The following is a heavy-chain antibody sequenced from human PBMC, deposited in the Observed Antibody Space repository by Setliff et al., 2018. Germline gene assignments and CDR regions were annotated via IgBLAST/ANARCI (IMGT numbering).Heavy chain of an antibody. J-gene: IGHJ4*02. CDR1: GFTFSAVA. CDR3: SPSTYYYDTSGHSLDY. V-gene: IGHV3-73*01. D-gene: IGHD3-22*01. CDR2: VRTQGSTYAT. Sequence: GGSLRLSCAASGFTFSAVALHWVRQAPGRGLEWLGRVRTQGSTYATAYAASVKGRFTVFRDDSINTAYLQMNSLKTEDTAVYFCSPSTYYYDTSGHSLDYWGQGTLVTVSS.